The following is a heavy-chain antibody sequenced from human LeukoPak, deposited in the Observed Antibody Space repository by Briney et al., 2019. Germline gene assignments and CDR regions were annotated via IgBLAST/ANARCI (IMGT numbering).Heavy chain of an antibody. CDR3: AKDSLLWFGETDY. J-gene: IGHJ4*02. D-gene: IGHD3-10*01. CDR2: ITGSGGST. V-gene: IGHV3-23*01. CDR1: GFTFSSYA. Sequence: GGSLRLSCAASGFTFSSYAMSWVRQAPGKGLEWVSVITGSGGSTYYADSVKGRFTISRDNSKNTLYLQMNSLRAEDTAVYYCAKDSLLWFGETDYWGQGTLVTVSS.